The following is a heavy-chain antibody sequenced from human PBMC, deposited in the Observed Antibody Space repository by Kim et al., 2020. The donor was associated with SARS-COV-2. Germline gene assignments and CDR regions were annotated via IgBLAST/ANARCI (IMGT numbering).Heavy chain of an antibody. J-gene: IGHJ6*02. V-gene: IGHV3-7*03. D-gene: IGHD6-19*01. CDR2: IKQDGSEK. CDR1: GFTFSSYW. Sequence: GGSLRLSCAASGFTFSSYWMSWVRQAPGKGLEWVANIKQDGSEKYYVDSVKGRFTISRDNAKNSLYLQMNSLRAEDTAVYYCAREHSSGWYGYYYYGMDVWGQGTTVTVSS. CDR3: AREHSSGWYGYYYYGMDV.